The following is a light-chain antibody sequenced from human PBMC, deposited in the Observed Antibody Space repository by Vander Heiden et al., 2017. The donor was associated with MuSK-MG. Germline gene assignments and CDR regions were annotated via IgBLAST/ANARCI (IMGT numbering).Light chain of an antibody. CDR1: RSLLHSNGYNY. Sequence: DIVMTQSPLSLPVTPGEPASISCRSSRSLLHSNGYNYLDWYLQKPGQSPQLLIYLGSNRASGVPDRFSGSGSGTDFTLKISRVEAEDVGVYYCMQALQTPITFGQGTLLEIK. CDR2: LGS. J-gene: IGKJ5*01. V-gene: IGKV2-28*01. CDR3: MQALQTPIT.